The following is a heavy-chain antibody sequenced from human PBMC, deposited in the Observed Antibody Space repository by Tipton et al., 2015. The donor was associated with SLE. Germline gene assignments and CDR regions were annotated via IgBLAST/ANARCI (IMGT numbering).Heavy chain of an antibody. CDR1: GFTFSSYG. V-gene: IGHV3-30*02. D-gene: IGHD6-13*01. CDR2: IRYDGSNK. Sequence: SLRLSCAASGFTFSSYGMHWVRQAPGKGLEWVAFIRYDGSNKYYADSVKGRFTISRDNSKNTLYLQMNSRRAEDTAVYYCARRGQKLNTSYYYYYYMDVWGKGTTVTVSS. CDR3: ARRGQKLNTSYYYYYYMDV. J-gene: IGHJ6*03.